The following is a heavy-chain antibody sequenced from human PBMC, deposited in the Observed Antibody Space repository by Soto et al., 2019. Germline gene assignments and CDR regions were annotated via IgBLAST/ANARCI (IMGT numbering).Heavy chain of an antibody. CDR2: IYYSVST. D-gene: IGHD4-17*01. Sequence: PPETLSLACTVSGGSISSNSYYWGWLRQPPGKGLEWIGSIYYSVSTFYNPSLKSRVTMSGDTSKDQLSLKLSSVTAADTAVYYCATFYGDYVSYWAQGTLVTVSS. CDR1: GGSISSNSYY. V-gene: IGHV4-39*01. CDR3: ATFYGDYVSY. J-gene: IGHJ4*02.